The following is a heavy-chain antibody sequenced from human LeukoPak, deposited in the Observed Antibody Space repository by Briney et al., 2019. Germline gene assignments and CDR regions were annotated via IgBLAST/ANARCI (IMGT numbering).Heavy chain of an antibody. Sequence: GASVKVSCKASGGTFSSYAISWVRQAPGQGLEWMGGIIPIFGTANYAQKFQGRVTITADKSTSTAYMELSSPRSEDTAVYYCVIGGVGYSYGTVYFDYWGQGTLDTVSS. CDR3: VIGGVGYSYGTVYFDY. CDR1: GGTFSSYA. CDR2: IIPIFGTA. D-gene: IGHD5-18*01. J-gene: IGHJ4*02. V-gene: IGHV1-69*06.